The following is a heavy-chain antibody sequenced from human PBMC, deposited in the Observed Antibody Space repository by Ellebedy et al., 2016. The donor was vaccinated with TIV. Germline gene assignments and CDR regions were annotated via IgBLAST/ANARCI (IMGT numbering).Heavy chain of an antibody. Sequence: AASVKVSCKASGYTFTSTGISWLRQPPGQGLEWMGWISPYSGDTRYAQKFQGRVTMTTDTSTSTAYMELRSLRSDDTAVYYCVRDGSGGDQDTDYWGQGTLVTVSS. CDR1: GYTFTSTG. V-gene: IGHV1-18*04. CDR2: ISPYSGDT. D-gene: IGHD2-21*01. J-gene: IGHJ4*02. CDR3: VRDGSGGDQDTDY.